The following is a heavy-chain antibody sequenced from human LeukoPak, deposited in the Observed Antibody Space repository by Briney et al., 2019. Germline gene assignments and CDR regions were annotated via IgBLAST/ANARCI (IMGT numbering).Heavy chain of an antibody. V-gene: IGHV3-30*03. D-gene: IGHD4-17*01. CDR3: ASRLKNPSDYGLSKYYFDS. J-gene: IGHJ4*02. Sequence: GRSLRLSCAASGFTFSSYGMHWVRQAPGKGLEWVAVISYDGSNKYYADSVKGRFTISRDNSKNTLYLQMNSLRAEDTAVYYCASRLKNPSDYGLSKYYFDSWGQGTLVTVSS. CDR1: GFTFSSYG. CDR2: ISYDGSNK.